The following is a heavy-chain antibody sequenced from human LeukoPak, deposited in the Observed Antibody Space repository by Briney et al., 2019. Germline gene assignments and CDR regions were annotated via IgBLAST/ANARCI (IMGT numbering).Heavy chain of an antibody. CDR2: ISAYNGNT. CDR1: GYTFTSYY. CDR3: ARAQPYYYDSSGYSRY. V-gene: IGHV1-18*04. D-gene: IGHD3-22*01. Sequence: ASVKVSCKASGYTFTSYYMHWVRQAPGQGLEWMGWISAYNGNTNYAQKLQGRVTMTTDTSTSTAYMELRSLRSDDTAVYYCARAQPYYYDSSGYSRYWGQGTLVTVSS. J-gene: IGHJ4*02.